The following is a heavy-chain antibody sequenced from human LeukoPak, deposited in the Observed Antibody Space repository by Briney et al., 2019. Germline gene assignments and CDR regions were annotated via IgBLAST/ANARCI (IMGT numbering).Heavy chain of an antibody. J-gene: IGHJ4*02. Sequence: TGGSLRLSCAASGFTFSSYAMSWIRQPPGKGLEWIGEINHSGSTNYNPSLKSRVTISVDTSKNQFSLKLSSVTAADTAVYYCARRYYYDILTGFNYWGQGTLVTVSS. CDR3: ARRYYYDILTGFNY. V-gene: IGHV4-34*01. CDR1: GFTFSSYA. D-gene: IGHD3-9*01. CDR2: INHSGST.